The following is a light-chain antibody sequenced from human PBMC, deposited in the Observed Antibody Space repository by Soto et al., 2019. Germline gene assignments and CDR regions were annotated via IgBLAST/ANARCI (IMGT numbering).Light chain of an antibody. Sequence: VRTQAPATLSVSPGERATLSCWASETVATNLAWYQQKPGQAPRLLISGASTRAAGISDRFRGSGSGTEFTLTIRSLRSEDSAIYYCQQYFEWPPMTFGQGTKVEI. CDR1: ETVATN. V-gene: IGKV3-15*01. CDR2: GAS. CDR3: QQYFEWPPMT. J-gene: IGKJ1*01.